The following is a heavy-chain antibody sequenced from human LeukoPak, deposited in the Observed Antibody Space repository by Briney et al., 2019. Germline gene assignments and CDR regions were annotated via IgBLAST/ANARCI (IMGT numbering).Heavy chain of an antibody. CDR3: ARHARREALRHSAFDI. Sequence: SETLSLTCTVSGGSIRSTSYYWSWIRQPPGKGLEWLGSVYYSGTTYYNPSFRSRLTMSVDTSNNQFSLKLSSVTAADTAMYYCARHARREALRHSAFDIWGQGTMDTVSS. D-gene: IGHD3-3*01. CDR2: VYYSGTT. V-gene: IGHV4-39*01. J-gene: IGHJ3*02. CDR1: GGSIRSTSYY.